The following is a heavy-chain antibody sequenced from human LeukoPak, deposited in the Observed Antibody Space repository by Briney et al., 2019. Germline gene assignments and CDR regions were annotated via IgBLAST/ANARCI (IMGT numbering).Heavy chain of an antibody. CDR3: AKPWSMTNIVATAFDS. CDR2: ISGDAKNT. J-gene: IGHJ4*02. Sequence: PGGSLRLSCAASGFNFRGACGMAWVRQAPGKGLEWVATISGDAKNTHYADSVKGRFTISRDNSKNTLYLQMNSLRVEDTAVYYCAKPWSMTNIVATAFDSWGQGTLVTVSS. V-gene: IGHV3-23*01. CDR1: GFNFRGACG. D-gene: IGHD3-22*01.